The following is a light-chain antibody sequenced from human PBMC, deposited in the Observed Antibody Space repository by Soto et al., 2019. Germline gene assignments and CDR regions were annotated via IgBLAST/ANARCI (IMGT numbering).Light chain of an antibody. J-gene: IGKJ1*01. CDR1: QCISSTY. Sequence: MFPLSPRTLSSSPGERATLSCRTNQCISSTYLAWYQQKPGQAPRLLSSGASRRATGIPSRFSGSVSGTDFTHSITRLEPEDFAVYYCHQYETSLGLTFGHGTMVEIK. CDR3: HQYETSLGLT. V-gene: IGKV3-20*01. CDR2: GAS.